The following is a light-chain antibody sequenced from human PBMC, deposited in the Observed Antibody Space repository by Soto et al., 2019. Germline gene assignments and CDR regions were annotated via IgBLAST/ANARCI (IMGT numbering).Light chain of an antibody. CDR3: QQYGNPPPYS. V-gene: IGKV3-20*01. CDR2: GAS. J-gene: IGKJ2*03. CDR1: QSVSRSL. Sequence: EIVLTQSPGTLSLSPGERATLSCRASQSVSRSLLAWYQQKPGQAPRLLIYGASTRATGIADRFSGSGSGTDFTLTISRLEPEDFAVYYCQQYGNPPPYSFGQVTKLEIK.